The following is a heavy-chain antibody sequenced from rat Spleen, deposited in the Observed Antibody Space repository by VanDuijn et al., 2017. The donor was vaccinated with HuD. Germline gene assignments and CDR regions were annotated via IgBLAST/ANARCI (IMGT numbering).Heavy chain of an antibody. CDR2: IKYGDFTP. Sequence: EVQLVESGGGLVQPGRSMKLSCGAAGFTFSSFPMAWVRQPPGKGLEWVASIKYGDFTPYYGESVMGRFTISRDDGESTLYLQMDSLRSEDTATYYCATYSDYGTSPFAYWGRGALVTVSS. CDR3: ATYSDYGTSPFAY. D-gene: IGHD1-6*01. J-gene: IGHJ3*01. CDR1: GFTFSSFP. V-gene: IGHV5-46*01.